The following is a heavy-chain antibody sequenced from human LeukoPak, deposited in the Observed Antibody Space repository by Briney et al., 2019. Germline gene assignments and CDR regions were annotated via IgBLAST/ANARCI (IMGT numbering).Heavy chain of an antibody. D-gene: IGHD6-13*01. CDR1: GFTFSDYY. CDR2: ISSSGSTI. V-gene: IGHV3-11*04. J-gene: IGHJ4*02. CDR3: ARDPESSSWYVYFDY. Sequence: GGSLRLSCAASGFTFSDYYMSWIRQAPGKGRGWVSYISSSGSTIYYADSVKGRFTISRDNAKNSLYLQMNSLRAEDTAVYYCARDPESSSWYVYFDYWGQGTLVTVSS.